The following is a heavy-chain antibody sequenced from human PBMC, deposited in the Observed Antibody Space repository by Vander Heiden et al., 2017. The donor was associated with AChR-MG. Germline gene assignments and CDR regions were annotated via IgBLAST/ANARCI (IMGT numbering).Heavy chain of an antibody. Sequence: EVQLLESGGGLVQPGGSLRLSWAASGFPFSSYAMGWVRQAPGKGLEWVSAISGSGGSTYYADSVKGRFTISRDNSKNTLYLQMNSLRAEDTAVYYCANSIVVVVAASLDPGGTDYWGQGTLVTVSS. CDR1: GFPFSSYA. CDR2: ISGSGGST. D-gene: IGHD2-15*01. CDR3: ANSIVVVVAASLDPGGTDY. V-gene: IGHV3-23*01. J-gene: IGHJ4*02.